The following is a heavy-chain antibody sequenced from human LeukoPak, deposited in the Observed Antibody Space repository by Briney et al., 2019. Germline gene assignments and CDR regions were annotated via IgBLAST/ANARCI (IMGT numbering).Heavy chain of an antibody. Sequence: GGSLRLSCTGSGFSFGDYAMSWVRQAPGKGLEWVGFIRSKSSGGTTEYAASEEGRFTIPRDDSKSIAYLQMNSLKMEDTAIYYCARSRGSRYSGSYLDWGRGTLVTVSS. CDR1: GFSFGDYA. D-gene: IGHD1-26*01. CDR2: IRSKSSGGTT. V-gene: IGHV3-49*04. J-gene: IGHJ4*02. CDR3: ARSRGSRYSGSYLD.